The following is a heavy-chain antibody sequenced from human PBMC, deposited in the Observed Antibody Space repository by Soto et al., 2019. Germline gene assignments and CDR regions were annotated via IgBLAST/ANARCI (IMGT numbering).Heavy chain of an antibody. V-gene: IGHV4-59*01. J-gene: IGHJ6*02. D-gene: IGHD6-13*01. CDR2: IYYSGST. CDR1: GGSISSYY. Sequence: SETLSLTCTVSGGSISSYYWSWIRQPPGKGLEWIGYIYYSGSTNYNPSLKSRVTISVDTSKNQFSLKLSSVTAADTAVYYCARDRGSSWPYFGMDVWGQGTTVTVSS. CDR3: ARDRGSSWPYFGMDV.